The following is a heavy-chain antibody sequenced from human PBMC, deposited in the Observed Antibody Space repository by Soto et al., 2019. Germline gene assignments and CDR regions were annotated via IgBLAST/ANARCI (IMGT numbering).Heavy chain of an antibody. V-gene: IGHV4-59*04. J-gene: IGHJ4*02. CDR2: IYYSGTS. CDR1: GGSFSPNY. Sequence: SETLSLTCSVSGGSFSPNYWSWIRQPPGKGLEWVGYIYYSGTSYSYPSLKGRVTMSVDTSKNQFSMRLSSVTAADTAVYYCTDMRGQWLPRDWGRGIMVTVPQ. D-gene: IGHD6-19*01. CDR3: TDMRGQWLPRD.